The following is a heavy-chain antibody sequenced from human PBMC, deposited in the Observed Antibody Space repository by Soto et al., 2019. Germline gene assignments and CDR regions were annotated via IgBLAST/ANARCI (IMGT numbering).Heavy chain of an antibody. CDR1: GGTFSSYA. J-gene: IGHJ4*02. V-gene: IGHV1-69*13. D-gene: IGHD3-22*01. CDR2: IIPIFGTA. CDR3: ASVGYYDSSGYYFDY. Sequence: SVKVSCKTSGGTFSSYAISWVRQAPGQGLEWMGGIIPIFGTANYAQKFQGRVTITADESTSTAYMELSSLRSEDTAVYYCASVGYYDSSGYYFDYWGQGTLVTVSS.